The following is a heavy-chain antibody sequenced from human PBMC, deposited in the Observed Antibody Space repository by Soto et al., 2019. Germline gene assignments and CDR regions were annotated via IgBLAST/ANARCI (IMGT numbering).Heavy chain of an antibody. Sequence: SETLSLTCTVSGGSLTNYYWSWIRQPPGKGLEWIGYIYFSGSTNYNPSLKSRVTISGDTSKNQFSLKLSSVTAADTAVYYCARSSTSLFDPWGQGTLVTVSS. J-gene: IGHJ5*02. V-gene: IGHV4-59*01. CDR3: ARSSTSLFDP. CDR1: GGSLTNYY. CDR2: IYFSGST. D-gene: IGHD2-2*01.